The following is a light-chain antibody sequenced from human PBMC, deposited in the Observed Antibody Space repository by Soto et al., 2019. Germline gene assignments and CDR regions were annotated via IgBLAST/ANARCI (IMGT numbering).Light chain of an antibody. CDR2: GVS. V-gene: IGKV3D-15*01. CDR3: QQYGAFWT. CDR1: QSVSSN. J-gene: IGKJ1*01. Sequence: IVMTQSPATLSVSPGERATFSCRASQSVSSNLAWYQQKPGQAPRLLLYGVSTRATGIPDRFSGSGSGTDFILTISRLDPDDFAVYYCQQYGAFWTFGQGTKVDIK.